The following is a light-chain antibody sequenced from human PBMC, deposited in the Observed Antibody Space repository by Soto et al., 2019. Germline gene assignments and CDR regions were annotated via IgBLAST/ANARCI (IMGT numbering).Light chain of an antibody. J-gene: IGKJ2*01. CDR2: WAS. CDR1: QSVLNTSTNKTY. CDR3: QQYHNIPPT. Sequence: DIVMTQSPESLAVSLGERATIHCKTSQSVLNTSTNKTYLTWYQQKPGQPPKLLIYWASTRESGVPDRFIGGGSGTDVTLTISSLHAEDVAVYYCQQYHNIPPTFGQGTKLQI. V-gene: IGKV4-1*01.